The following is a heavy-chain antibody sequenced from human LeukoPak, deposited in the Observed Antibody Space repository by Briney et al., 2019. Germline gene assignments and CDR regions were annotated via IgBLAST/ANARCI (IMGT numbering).Heavy chain of an antibody. J-gene: IGHJ5*02. D-gene: IGHD3-9*01. V-gene: IGHV3-48*01. CDR1: GFTFSHYS. Sequence: PGGSLRLSCTASGFTFSHYSMNWVRQAPGKGLEWTSYISSSSSTIYYADSVKGRFTISRDNAKDSLYLQMNSLRAEDTAVYYCAGVVLYSDILTGQNWFDPWGQGTLVTVSS. CDR3: AGVVLYSDILTGQNWFDP. CDR2: ISSSSSTI.